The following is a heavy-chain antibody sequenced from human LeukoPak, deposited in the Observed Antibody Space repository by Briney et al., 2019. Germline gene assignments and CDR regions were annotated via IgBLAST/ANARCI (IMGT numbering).Heavy chain of an antibody. D-gene: IGHD3-9*01. Sequence: GGSLRLSCAASGFTFSSYAMSWVRQAPGKGLEWVSAISGSGGSTYYADSVKGRFTISRDNSKNTLYLQMNSLRAEDTAVYYCANGLDRHYDILTGYYNPFDYWGQGTLVTVSS. CDR2: ISGSGGST. CDR3: ANGLDRHYDILTGYYNPFDY. J-gene: IGHJ4*02. V-gene: IGHV3-23*01. CDR1: GFTFSSYA.